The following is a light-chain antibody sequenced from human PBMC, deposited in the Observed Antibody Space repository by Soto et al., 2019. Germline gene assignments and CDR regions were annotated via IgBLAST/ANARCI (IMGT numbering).Light chain of an antibody. CDR3: VLYMTSGISV. J-gene: IGLJ7*01. CDR1: SGSVSTNYY. V-gene: IGLV8-61*01. Sequence: QTVVTQEPSFSVSPGGTVTLTCGWSSGSVSTNYYPSWHQQTPGQAPRTLIYSTNIRSSGVPDRFSGSILGNKAALTIAGAQADDESDYYCVLYMTSGISVFGGGTQLTVL. CDR2: STN.